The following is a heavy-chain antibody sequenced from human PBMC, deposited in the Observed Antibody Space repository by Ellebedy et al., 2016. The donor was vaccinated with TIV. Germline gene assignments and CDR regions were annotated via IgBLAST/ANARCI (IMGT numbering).Heavy chain of an antibody. J-gene: IGHJ6*02. D-gene: IGHD2/OR15-2a*01. Sequence: MPSETLSLTCTVSGASVSTTSYYWVWFRQPPGKGLEWIGSFSYGGPTYYNPSLKTRVTISVDTSKNQFSLRLNSVTAADTAVYYCASDHTTWGGMDVWGQGTTVSVSS. CDR1: GASVSTTSYY. V-gene: IGHV4-39*07. CDR2: FSYGGPT. CDR3: ASDHTTWGGMDV.